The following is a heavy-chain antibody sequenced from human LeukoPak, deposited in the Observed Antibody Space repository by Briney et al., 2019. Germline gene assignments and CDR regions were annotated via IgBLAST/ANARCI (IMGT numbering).Heavy chain of an antibody. D-gene: IGHD3-10*01. CDR2: INHSGTT. CDR3: ARGPESGSYFAWFGP. J-gene: IGHJ5*02. Sequence: SETLSLTCAVYGGSFSGYFWNRIRQPPGKGLEWIGEINHSGTTHHNPSLKSRVTISIDTSKNQISLKLTSVTAADTGVYFCARGPESGSYFAWFGPWGQGTLVTVSS. CDR1: GGSFSGYF. V-gene: IGHV4-34*01.